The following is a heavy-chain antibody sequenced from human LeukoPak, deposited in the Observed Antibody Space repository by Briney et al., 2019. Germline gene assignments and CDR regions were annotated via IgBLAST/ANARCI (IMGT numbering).Heavy chain of an antibody. Sequence: GGSLRLSCAASGFTFDDYAMHWVRQAPGKGLEWVSGISWNSGSIGCADSVKGRFTISRDNAKNSLYLQMNSLRAEDTALYYCAKVNDYYDSSGLYYYYGMDVWGQGTTVTVSS. V-gene: IGHV3-9*01. CDR1: GFTFDDYA. J-gene: IGHJ6*02. D-gene: IGHD3-22*01. CDR2: ISWNSGSI. CDR3: AKVNDYYDSSGLYYYYGMDV.